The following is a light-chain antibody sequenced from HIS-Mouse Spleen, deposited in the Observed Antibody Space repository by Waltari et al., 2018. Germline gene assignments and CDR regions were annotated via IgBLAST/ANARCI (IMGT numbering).Light chain of an antibody. CDR3: YSTDSSGNHRV. CDR2: EDS. Sequence: SYELTQPPSVSVSPGQTARITCSGDALPKKYAYWYQQKSGQAPVLVNYEDSKRASGIPERFSGSSSGTMATLTISGAQVEDEADYYCYSTDSSGNHRVFGGGTKLTVL. V-gene: IGLV3-10*01. CDR1: ALPKKY. J-gene: IGLJ2*01.